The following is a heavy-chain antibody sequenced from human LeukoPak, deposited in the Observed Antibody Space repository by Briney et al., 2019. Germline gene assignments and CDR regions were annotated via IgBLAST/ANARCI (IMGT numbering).Heavy chain of an antibody. V-gene: IGHV4-39*07. Sequence: SQTLSLTCTVSGASINSGGSYWSWIRQYPGKGLEWIGSIYYSGSTYYNPSLKSRVTISVDTSKNQFSLKLSSVTAADTAVYYCATSGYSSGWSPPDDAFDIWGQGTMVTVSS. CDR2: IYYSGST. J-gene: IGHJ3*02. CDR3: ATSGYSSGWSPPDDAFDI. D-gene: IGHD6-19*01. CDR1: GASINSGGSY.